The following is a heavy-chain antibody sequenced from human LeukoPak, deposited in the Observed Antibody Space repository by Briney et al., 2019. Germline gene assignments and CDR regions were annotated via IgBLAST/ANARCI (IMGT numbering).Heavy chain of an antibody. V-gene: IGHV1-2*02. D-gene: IGHD3-16*02. Sequence: ASVKVSCKASGYTFSGYYMHWVRQAPGQGLEWMAWINPNTGDTNYPQKFQGRATMTRDTSIRTVYMELTRVTSDDTAVYYCARAGSVWGSYRHDAFDIWGQGTMVTVSS. CDR2: INPNTGDT. CDR3: ARAGSVWGSYRHDAFDI. CDR1: GYTFSGYY. J-gene: IGHJ3*02.